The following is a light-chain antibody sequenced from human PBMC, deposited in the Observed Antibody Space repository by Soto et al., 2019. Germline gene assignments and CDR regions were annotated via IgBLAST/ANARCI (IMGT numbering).Light chain of an antibody. V-gene: IGKV1-8*01. CDR1: QDVGRH. CDR3: QHYKNYTWT. J-gene: IGKJ1*01. Sequence: AIRMTQSPSSLSASAGDRVAIACRASQDVGRHLAWYQQKPGQAPKLLIYGASTLQSGVLSRFSGGGSGTDFTLTISCLQSEDFSTYYCQHYKNYTWTFGQGTKVEIK. CDR2: GAS.